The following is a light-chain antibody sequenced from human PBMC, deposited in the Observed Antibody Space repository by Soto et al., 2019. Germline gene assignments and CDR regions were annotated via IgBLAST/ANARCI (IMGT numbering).Light chain of an antibody. V-gene: IGKV2-28*01. Sequence: DIVMTQSPLSLPVTPGEPASISCRSSQSLLHSNGYNYLDWYLQKPGQSPQLLIYLGSNRASGVHDRFSGSGSGTDFTLEISRVEDEDVGVYYCMQTLQSWTFGQGTKVEIK. J-gene: IGKJ1*01. CDR3: MQTLQSWT. CDR2: LGS. CDR1: QSLLHSNGYNY.